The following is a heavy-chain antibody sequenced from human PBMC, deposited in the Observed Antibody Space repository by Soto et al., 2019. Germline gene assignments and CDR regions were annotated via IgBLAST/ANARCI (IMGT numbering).Heavy chain of an antibody. D-gene: IGHD5-12*01. CDR2: IIPIFGTA. CDR3: ARGGGHSGYDGGDATGDSYYCGMDF. V-gene: IGHV1-69*13. CDR1: GGTFSSYA. J-gene: IGHJ6*02. Sequence: SVKVSCKASGGTFSSYAISWVRQAPGQGLEWMGGIIPIFGTANYAQKFQGRVTITADESTSTAYMELSSLRSEDTAVYYCARGGGHSGYDGGDATGDSYYCGMDFWGQVPTVTVSS.